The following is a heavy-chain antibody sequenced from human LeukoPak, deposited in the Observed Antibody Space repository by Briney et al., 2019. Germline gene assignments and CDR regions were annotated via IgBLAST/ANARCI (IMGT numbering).Heavy chain of an antibody. V-gene: IGHV1-69*05. J-gene: IGHJ4*02. CDR1: GGTFSSYA. Sequence: ASVKVSCKASGGTFSSYAISWVRQAPGQGLEWMGRIIPIFGTANYAQKFQGRVTITTDESTSTAYMELSSLRSEDTAVYYCARVWDCSGGSCYSVLDYWGQGTLVTVSS. CDR2: IIPIFGTA. D-gene: IGHD2-15*01. CDR3: ARVWDCSGGSCYSVLDY.